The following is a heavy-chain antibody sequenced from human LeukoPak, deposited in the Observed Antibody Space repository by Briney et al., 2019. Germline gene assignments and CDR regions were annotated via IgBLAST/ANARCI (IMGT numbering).Heavy chain of an antibody. Sequence: KSSETLSLTCTVSGGSIGSDFWSWIRQTPEKGLEWIGYIHNSGNSKNNPSLRSRVTISEDTSKNQFSLKLSSVTAADTAVYYCARNKEVFDYWGQGILVTVSS. CDR1: GGSIGSDF. CDR2: IHNSGNS. CDR3: ARNKEVFDY. V-gene: IGHV4-59*01. J-gene: IGHJ4*02.